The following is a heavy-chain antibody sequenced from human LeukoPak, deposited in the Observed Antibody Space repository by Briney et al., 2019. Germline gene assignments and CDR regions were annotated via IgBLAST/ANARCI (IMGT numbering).Heavy chain of an antibody. Sequence: PSQTLSLTCTVSGGSISSGSYYWSWIRQPAGKGLEWIGRIYTSGSTHYNPSLKSRVTISVDTSKNQFSLKLSSVTAADTAVYYCARVTYYGSGSYGSAWFDPWGQGTLVTVSS. CDR1: GGSISSGSYY. V-gene: IGHV4-61*02. J-gene: IGHJ5*02. D-gene: IGHD3-10*01. CDR3: ARVTYYGSGSYGSAWFDP. CDR2: IYTSGST.